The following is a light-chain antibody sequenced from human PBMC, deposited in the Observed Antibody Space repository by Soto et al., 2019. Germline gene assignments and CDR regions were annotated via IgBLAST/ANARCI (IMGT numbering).Light chain of an antibody. CDR2: GAS. CDR1: QSISSSY. Sequence: EIVLTQSPGTLSLSPAERATLSCRASQSISSSYLAWYQQRPGQAPRLLIFGASYRATGIPDRFSGSGSGTDFTLTISRLEPEDFAVYYCQQYSSSPPEFTFGPG. V-gene: IGKV3-20*01. J-gene: IGKJ3*01. CDR3: QQYSSSPPEFT.